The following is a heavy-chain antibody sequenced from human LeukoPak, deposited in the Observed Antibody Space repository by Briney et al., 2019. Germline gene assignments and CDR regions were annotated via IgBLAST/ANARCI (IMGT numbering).Heavy chain of an antibody. CDR1: GGTFSSYT. Sequence: GASVKVSCKASGGTFSSYTISWVRQAPGQGLEWMGRIIPMFGIVNHAQTFQDRVTFTADKSTSTTYMELSSLRSEDTAVYFCAREDGPLDYWGQGTLITVSS. CDR2: IIPMFGIV. J-gene: IGHJ4*02. V-gene: IGHV1-69*04. CDR3: AREDGPLDY. D-gene: IGHD5-24*01.